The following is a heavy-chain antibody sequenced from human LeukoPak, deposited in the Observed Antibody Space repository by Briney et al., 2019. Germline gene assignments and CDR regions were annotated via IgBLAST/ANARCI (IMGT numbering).Heavy chain of an antibody. CDR1: GYSFTSYW. CDR2: IYPGDSDT. Sequence: GESLKISCKGSGYSFTSYWIGWVRQVPGKGLEWMGIIYPGDSDTRYSPSFQGQVTISADKSISTAYLQWSSLKASDTAMYYCARLAGVVPAANYYFDYWGQGTLVTVSS. V-gene: IGHV5-51*01. J-gene: IGHJ4*02. CDR3: ARLAGVVPAANYYFDY. D-gene: IGHD2-2*01.